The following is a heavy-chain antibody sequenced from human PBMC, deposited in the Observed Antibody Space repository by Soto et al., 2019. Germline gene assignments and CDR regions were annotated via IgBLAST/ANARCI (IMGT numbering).Heavy chain of an antibody. J-gene: IGHJ3*02. CDR3: AKDARILDYEFWSGGNDVFDM. V-gene: IGHV3-23*01. CDR2: LSGNGGST. CDR1: VFTIGRYS. D-gene: IGHD3-3*01. Sequence: GGFLRDSRAAAVFTIGRYSLTGVLQTPGSGLVIHSYLSGNGGSTYYADSVKGGFTISRDKSKDMLHLQMNGLRAEDTAVYFCAKDARILDYEFWSGGNDVFDMWGQGTKVTVSS.